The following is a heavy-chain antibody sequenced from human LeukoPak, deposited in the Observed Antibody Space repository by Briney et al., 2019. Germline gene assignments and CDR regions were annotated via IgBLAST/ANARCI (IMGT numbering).Heavy chain of an antibody. CDR2: IYYSGST. D-gene: IGHD5-24*01. J-gene: IGHJ3*02. V-gene: IGHV4-59*08. Sequence: NPSETLSLTCTVSGGSISTYSWSWIRQPPGKGLEWIGYIYYSGSTNYNPSLKSRVTISVDTSKNQFSLKLSSVIAADTAVYYCARHRRDGYNPMGAFDIWGQGTMVTVSS. CDR1: GGSISTYS. CDR3: ARHRRDGYNPMGAFDI.